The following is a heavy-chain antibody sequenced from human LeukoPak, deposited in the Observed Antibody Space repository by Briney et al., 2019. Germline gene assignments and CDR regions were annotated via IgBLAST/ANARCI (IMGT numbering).Heavy chain of an antibody. J-gene: IGHJ4*02. CDR1: GFTFNHYT. CDR3: AREVDSTSIFYFDY. Sequence: GGSLRLSCAASGFTFNHYTLNWVRQAPGKGLEWVSSISSSSTYICYADSVKGRFTISRDNAKNSLFLHMNSLRADDTAVYYCAREVDSTSIFYFDYWGQGTLVTVSS. V-gene: IGHV3-21*01. CDR2: ISSSSTYI. D-gene: IGHD5-12*01.